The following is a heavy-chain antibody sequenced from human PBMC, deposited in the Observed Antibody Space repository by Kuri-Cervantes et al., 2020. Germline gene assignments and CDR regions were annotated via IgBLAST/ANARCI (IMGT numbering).Heavy chain of an antibody. V-gene: IGHV4-34*01. Sequence: SETLSLTCAVYGGSFSGYYWSWIRQPPGKGLEWIGEINHSGSTNYNPSLKSRVTISVDTSKNQLSLKLSSVTAADTAVYYCARGLRIPAGYSSGWYGVVSKGGFDYWGQGTLVTVSS. CDR2: INHSGST. D-gene: IGHD6-19*01. CDR3: ARGLRIPAGYSSGWYGVVSKGGFDY. CDR1: GGSFSGYY. J-gene: IGHJ4*02.